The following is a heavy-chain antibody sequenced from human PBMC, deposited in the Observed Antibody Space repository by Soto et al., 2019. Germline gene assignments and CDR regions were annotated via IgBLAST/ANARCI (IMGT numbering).Heavy chain of an antibody. D-gene: IGHD6-19*01. V-gene: IGHV1-2*02. Sequence: ASVKVSCKASGYTFTGYYMHWVRQAPGQGLEWMGWINPNSGGTNYAQKFQGRVTMTRDTSISTAYMELSRLRSDDTAVYYCARDSHSSGWTGYYYCYYGRDGCRKRNTVTASS. J-gene: IGHJ6*01. CDR2: INPNSGGT. CDR3: ARDSHSSGWTGYYYCYYGRDG. CDR1: GYTFTGYY.